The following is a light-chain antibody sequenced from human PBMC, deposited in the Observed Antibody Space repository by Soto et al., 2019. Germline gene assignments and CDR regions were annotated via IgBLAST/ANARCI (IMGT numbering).Light chain of an antibody. CDR1: SSVVGGYNY. CDR3: SSYAGSNNLV. CDR2: EVS. V-gene: IGLV2-8*01. Sequence: QSVLTQPPSASGSPGQSVTISCTGTSSVVGGYNYVSWYQQHPGKAPKLMIYEVSKRPSGVPDRFSGSKSGNTASLTVSGLQAEDEADYYSSSYAGSNNLVFGTGNKVTV. J-gene: IGLJ1*01.